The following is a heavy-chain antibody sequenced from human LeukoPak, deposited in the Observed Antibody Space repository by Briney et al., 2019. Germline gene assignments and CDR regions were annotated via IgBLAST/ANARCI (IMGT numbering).Heavy chain of an antibody. J-gene: IGHJ5*02. CDR1: GFTFSSYG. CDR2: ISYDGSNK. Sequence: PGRSLRLSCAASGFTFSSYGMHWVRQAPGKGLEWVAVISYDGSNKYYADSVKGRFTISRDNSKNTLYLQMNSLRAEDTAVYYCAKHWFDPWGQGTLVTVSS. CDR3: AKHWFDP. V-gene: IGHV3-30*18.